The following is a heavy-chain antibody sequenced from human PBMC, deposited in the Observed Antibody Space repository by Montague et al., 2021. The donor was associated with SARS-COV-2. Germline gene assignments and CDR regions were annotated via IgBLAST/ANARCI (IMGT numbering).Heavy chain of an antibody. CDR2: TYYRSRWFN. J-gene: IGHJ6*03. CDR3: ARATEWRGYYYYYYMDV. Sequence: CAISGDSVSSNSAAWNWIRQSPSSGLDWLGRTYYRSRWFNDYAVSIRSRITINPDTSKNQFSLQLNSVTPEDTAVYYCARATEWRGYYYYYYMDVWGKGTTVTVS. D-gene: IGHD1-14*01. V-gene: IGHV6-1*01. CDR1: GDSVSSNSAA.